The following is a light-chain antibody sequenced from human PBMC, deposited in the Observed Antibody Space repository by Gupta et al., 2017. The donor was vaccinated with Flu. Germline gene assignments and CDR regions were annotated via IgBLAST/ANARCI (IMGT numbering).Light chain of an antibody. V-gene: IGLV1-47*01. CDR2: RND. CDR3: AAWDDSVSGPKWV. CDR1: STNIGSNY. Sequence: QSVLTQSPSASGPPGQRVPISCSCSSTNIGSNYVYWYQQLPGTAPKVLIYRNDQRPSGVSERFSGSKAGTSASLAISGLRAEDEAEYYCAAWDDSVSGPKWVLGGGTKMTVL. J-gene: IGLJ3*02.